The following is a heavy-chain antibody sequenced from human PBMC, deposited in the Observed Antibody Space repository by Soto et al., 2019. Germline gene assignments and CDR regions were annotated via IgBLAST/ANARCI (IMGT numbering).Heavy chain of an antibody. CDR1: GFIFTNYE. V-gene: IGHV3-48*03. CDR3: ARGTYRISGSGSNWFDP. J-gene: IGHJ5*02. D-gene: IGHD6-19*01. Sequence: EVQLVESGGGLVQPGGSLRLSCAASGFIFTNYEMNWVCQAPGKGLEWVSYISSSGRTTYYADSVKGRFTISRDNAKNSLDLQMNSLGAEDTALYYCARGTYRISGSGSNWFDPWGQGTLVTVSS. CDR2: ISSSGRTT.